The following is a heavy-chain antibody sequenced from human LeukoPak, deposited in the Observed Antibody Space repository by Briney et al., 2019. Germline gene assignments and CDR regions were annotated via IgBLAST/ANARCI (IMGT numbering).Heavy chain of an antibody. CDR1: GGSFSGYY. V-gene: IGHV4-34*01. J-gene: IGHJ4*02. Sequence: SETLSLTCAVYGGSFSGYYWSWIRQPPGKGLEWIGEINHSGSTNYNPSLKSRVTISVDTSKNQFSLKLSSETAADTAVYYCARGLAYCSSTSCRAGYGYWGQGTLVTVSS. D-gene: IGHD2-2*01. CDR3: ARGLAYCSSTSCRAGYGY. CDR2: INHSGST.